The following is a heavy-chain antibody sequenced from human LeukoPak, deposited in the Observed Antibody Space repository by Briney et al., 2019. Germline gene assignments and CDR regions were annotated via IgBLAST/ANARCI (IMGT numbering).Heavy chain of an antibody. V-gene: IGHV3-48*03. Sequence: GGSLRLSCAASGFTFSSYEMNWVRQAPGKGLEWVSYISSSGSTIYYADSVKGRFTISRDNAKNSLYLQMNSLRAEDTAVYYCARGVKLGYYYGMDVWGQGTTVTVSS. J-gene: IGHJ6*02. CDR2: ISSSGSTI. CDR1: GFTFSSYE. CDR3: ARGVKLGYYYGMDV. D-gene: IGHD7-27*01.